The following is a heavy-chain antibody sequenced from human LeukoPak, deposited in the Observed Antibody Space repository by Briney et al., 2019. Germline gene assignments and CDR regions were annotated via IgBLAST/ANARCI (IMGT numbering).Heavy chain of an antibody. CDR3: AQSSGWYGDGDY. CDR2: ISGSGGST. CDR1: GFTFSSYA. Sequence: SGGSLRLSCAASGFTFSSYAMSWVRQAPGKGLEWVSAISGSGGSTYYADSVKGRFTISRDNSKNTLYLQMNSLRAEDTAVYYCAQSSGWYGDGDYWGQGTLVTVSS. D-gene: IGHD6-19*01. J-gene: IGHJ4*02. V-gene: IGHV3-23*01.